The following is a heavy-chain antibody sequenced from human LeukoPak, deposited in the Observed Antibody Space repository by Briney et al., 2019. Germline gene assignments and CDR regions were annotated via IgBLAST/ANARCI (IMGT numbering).Heavy chain of an antibody. V-gene: IGHV4-38-2*01. D-gene: IGHD2-2*02. CDR1: GYSISSGYY. J-gene: IGHJ3*02. CDR3: ARLGYCSSTSCYTTAFDI. CDR2: IYHSGST. Sequence: SETLSLTCAVSGYSISSGYYWGWIRQPPGKGLEWIGSIYHSGSTYYNPPLKSRVTISVDTSKNQFSLKLSSVTAADTAVYYCARLGYCSSTSCYTTAFDIWGQGTMVTVSS.